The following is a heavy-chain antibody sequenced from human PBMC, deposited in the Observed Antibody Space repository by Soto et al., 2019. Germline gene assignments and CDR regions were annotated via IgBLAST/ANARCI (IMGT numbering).Heavy chain of an antibody. D-gene: IGHD6-6*01. CDR2: ISSSSSYI. CDR1: GFTFSSYS. V-gene: IGHV3-21*01. Sequence: GGSLRLSCAASGFTFSSYSMNWVRQAPGKGLEWVSSISSSSSYIYYADSVKGRFTISRDNAKNSLYLQMNSLRAEDTAVYYCARDIAGAARDYYGMDVWGQGTTVTVSS. CDR3: ARDIAGAARDYYGMDV. J-gene: IGHJ6*02.